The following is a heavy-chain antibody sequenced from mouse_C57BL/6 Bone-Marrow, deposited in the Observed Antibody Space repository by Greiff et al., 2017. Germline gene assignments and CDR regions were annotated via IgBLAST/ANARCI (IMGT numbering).Heavy chain of an antibody. CDR3: TRGYYCSSDYAMDI. CDR1: GYTFTDYE. J-gene: IGHJ4*01. V-gene: IGHV1-15*01. D-gene: IGHD1-1*01. CDR2: IDPETGGT. Sequence: QVQLQQSGAELVRPGASVTLSCKASGYTFTDYEMHWVKQTPVHGLEWIGAIDPETGGTAYNQKFKGKAILTADKSSSTADMERRSLTSEDSAVYYCTRGYYCSSDYAMDIWCQGTAVTVSS.